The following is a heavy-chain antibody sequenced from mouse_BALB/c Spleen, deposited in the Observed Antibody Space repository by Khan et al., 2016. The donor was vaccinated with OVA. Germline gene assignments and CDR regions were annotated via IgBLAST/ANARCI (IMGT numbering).Heavy chain of an antibody. CDR1: GYTFTNYW. V-gene: IGHV1-7*01. D-gene: IGHD3-2*02. CDR2: INPSTIYT. J-gene: IGHJ4*01. Sequence: VQLQESGAELAKPGASVKLSCKASGYTFTNYWMHWVKQRSGQGLEWIGDINPSTIYTEYNQKLKDKATLTADKSSSTAYLQLRSLTSEDSAVYYCARRLPPYYYAMDYWGQGTSGTVSS. CDR3: ARRLPPYYYAMDY.